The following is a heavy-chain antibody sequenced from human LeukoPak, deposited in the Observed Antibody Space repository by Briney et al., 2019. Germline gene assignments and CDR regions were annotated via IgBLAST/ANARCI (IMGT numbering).Heavy chain of an antibody. CDR1: GGSISSSNW. Sequence: SETLSLTCAVSGGSISSSNWWSWVRQPPGKGLEWIGEIYHSGSTNYNPSLKSRVTISVDKSKNQFSLKLSSVTAADTAVYYCARDPGCSYGHGFDPWGQGTLVIVSS. J-gene: IGHJ5*02. CDR2: IYHSGST. CDR3: ARDPGCSYGHGFDP. D-gene: IGHD5-18*01. V-gene: IGHV4-4*02.